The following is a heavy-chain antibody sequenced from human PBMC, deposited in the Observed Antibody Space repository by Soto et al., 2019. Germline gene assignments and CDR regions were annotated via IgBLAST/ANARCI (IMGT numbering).Heavy chain of an antibody. CDR2: ISGTSDAA. CDR3: WQYSGSYPVYNGMNV. Sequence: EVQLLESGGGLVQPGGSLRLSCAASGFPFSTSAMNWVRQAPGKGLEWVSIISGTSDAAYYAESVKGRFTSSRDNSKNTLYLQMNSLRAEDTAVYYGWQYSGSYPVYNGMNVWGQGTTVTVSS. J-gene: IGHJ6*02. D-gene: IGHD1-26*01. CDR1: GFPFSTSA. V-gene: IGHV3-23*01.